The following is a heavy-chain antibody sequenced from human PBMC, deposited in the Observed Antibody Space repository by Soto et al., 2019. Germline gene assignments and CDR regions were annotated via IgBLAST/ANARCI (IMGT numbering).Heavy chain of an antibody. D-gene: IGHD6-6*01. CDR2: ISGSGGST. CDR1: GFTFSSYA. J-gene: IGHJ5*02. Sequence: GGSLRLSCAASGFTFSSYAMSWVRQAPGKGLEWVSAISGSGGSTYYADSVKGRFTISRDNSKNTLYLQMNSLRAEDTAVYYCAKSSGNSSSSRYSWFDPWGQGTLVTVSS. CDR3: AKSSGNSSSSRYSWFDP. V-gene: IGHV3-23*01.